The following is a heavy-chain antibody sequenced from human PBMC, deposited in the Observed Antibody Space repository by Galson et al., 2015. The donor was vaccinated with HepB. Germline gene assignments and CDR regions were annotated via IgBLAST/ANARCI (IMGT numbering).Heavy chain of an antibody. D-gene: IGHD5-24*01. CDR1: GFTFSSYS. Sequence: SLRLSCAAFGFTFSSYSMNWVRQAPGKGLEWVSYISSSSSTIYYADSVKGRFTISRDNAKNSLYLQMNSLRAEDTAVYYCARETPATIGFGVDYWGQGTLVTVSS. J-gene: IGHJ4*02. V-gene: IGHV3-48*01. CDR2: ISSSSSTI. CDR3: ARETPATIGFGVDY.